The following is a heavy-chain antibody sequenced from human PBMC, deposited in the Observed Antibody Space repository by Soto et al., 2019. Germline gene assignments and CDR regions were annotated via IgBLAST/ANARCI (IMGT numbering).Heavy chain of an antibody. J-gene: IGHJ4*02. CDR2: IYYSGST. Sequence: SETLSLTCTVSGGSISSGDYYWSWIRQPPGKGLEWIGYIYYSGSTYYNPSLKSRVTISVDTSKNQFSLKLSSVTAADTAVYYCARDSADYGEAGTFDYWGQGTLVTVSS. CDR3: ARDSADYGEAGTFDY. D-gene: IGHD4-17*01. V-gene: IGHV4-30-4*01. CDR1: GGSISSGDYY.